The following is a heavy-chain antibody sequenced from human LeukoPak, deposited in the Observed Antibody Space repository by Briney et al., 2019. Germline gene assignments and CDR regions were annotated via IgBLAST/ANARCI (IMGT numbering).Heavy chain of an antibody. V-gene: IGHV4-61*05. J-gene: IGHJ6*02. CDR1: GGSISSSSYY. D-gene: IGHD6-13*01. CDR2: IYYSGST. Sequence: PSETLSLTCTVSGGSISSSSYYWSWIRQPPGKGLEWIGYIYYSGSTNYNPSLKSRVTISVDTSKNQFSLKLSSVTAADTAVYYCARGTAAPQIYYYYYGMDVWGQGTTVTVSS. CDR3: ARGTAAPQIYYYYYGMDV.